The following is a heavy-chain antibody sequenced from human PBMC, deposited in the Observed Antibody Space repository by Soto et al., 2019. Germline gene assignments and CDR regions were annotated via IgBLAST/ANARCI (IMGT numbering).Heavy chain of an antibody. CDR3: ARQSGYGDRPFDY. Sequence: SETLSLTCTVSGGSISSYYWSWIRQPPGKGLEWIGYIYYSGSTNYNPSLKSRVTISVDTSKNQFSLKLSSVTAADTAVYYCARQSGYGDRPFDYWGQGTLVTVSS. CDR2: IYYSGST. J-gene: IGHJ4*02. V-gene: IGHV4-59*08. CDR1: GGSISSYY. D-gene: IGHD4-17*01.